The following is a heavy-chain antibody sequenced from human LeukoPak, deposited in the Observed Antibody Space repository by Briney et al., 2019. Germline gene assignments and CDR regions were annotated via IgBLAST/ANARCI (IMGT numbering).Heavy chain of an antibody. D-gene: IGHD6-6*01. V-gene: IGHV3-30-3*01. CDR3: AKSIAARQPNYYYGLDV. J-gene: IGHJ6*02. CDR1: GFTFSNYA. Sequence: GGSLRLSGAASGFTFSNYAMSWVRQAPGKGLEWVTVISYDGSNKYYTDSVKGRFTISRDDSKNTLYLQMNSLRGEDTAVYYCAKSIAARQPNYYYGLDVWGQGTTVTVS. CDR2: ISYDGSNK.